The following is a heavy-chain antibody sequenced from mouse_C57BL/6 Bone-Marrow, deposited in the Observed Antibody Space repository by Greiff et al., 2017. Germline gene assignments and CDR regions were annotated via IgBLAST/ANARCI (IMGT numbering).Heavy chain of an antibody. D-gene: IGHD2-4*01. CDR1: GYTFTSYW. CDR2: IDPSDSET. Sequence: QVQLQQPGAELVRPGSSVKLSCKASGYTFTSYWMHWVKQRPIQGLEWIGNIDPSDSETHYNQKFKDKATLTVDKSSSTAYMQLSSLTSDDSAVYYCASFDYGYWYFDVWGTGTTVTVSS. J-gene: IGHJ1*03. V-gene: IGHV1-52*01. CDR3: ASFDYGYWYFDV.